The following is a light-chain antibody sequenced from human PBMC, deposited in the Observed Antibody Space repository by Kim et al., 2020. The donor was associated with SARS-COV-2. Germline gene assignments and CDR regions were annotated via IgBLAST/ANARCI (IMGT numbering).Light chain of an antibody. CDR1: SGHSSYA. V-gene: IGLV4-69*01. Sequence: VKRTGPLDSGHSSYAIAWHQQQPEKGPRYLMKLNSDGSHSKGDGIPDRFSGSSSGAARYLTISSLQSEDEADYYCQTWGTGSRGVFGGGTQLTVL. CDR3: QTWGTGSRGV. J-gene: IGLJ2*01. CDR2: LNSDGSH.